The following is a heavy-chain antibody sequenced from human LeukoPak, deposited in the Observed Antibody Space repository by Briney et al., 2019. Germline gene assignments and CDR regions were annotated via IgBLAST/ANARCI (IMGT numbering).Heavy chain of an antibody. CDR1: KFTFSSYG. D-gene: IGHD5-18*01. CDR2: IRCDGSNK. Sequence: GGSLRLSCAASKFTFSSYGMHWVCQAPGKGLEWVAFIRCDGSNKYYADSVKGRFTVSRDNSKSTLYLQMNSLRAEDTAVYYCAKDQKWVQLWPYYYYYYMDVWGKGTTVTISS. J-gene: IGHJ6*03. CDR3: AKDQKWVQLWPYYYYYYMDV. V-gene: IGHV3-30*02.